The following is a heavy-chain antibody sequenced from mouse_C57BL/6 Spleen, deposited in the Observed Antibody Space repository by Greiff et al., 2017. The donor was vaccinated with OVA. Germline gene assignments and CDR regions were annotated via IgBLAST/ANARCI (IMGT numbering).Heavy chain of an antibody. Sequence: QVQLQQSGAELVRPGTSVKMSFKASGYTFTNYWIGWAKQRPGHGLEWIGDVYPGGGYTNYNEKFKGKATLTADKSSSTAYMQVSSLTSEDSAIYYCARDYYGLDYWGQGTTLTVSS. CDR1: GYTFTNYW. J-gene: IGHJ2*01. V-gene: IGHV1-63*01. CDR3: ARDYYGLDY. D-gene: IGHD1-2*01. CDR2: VYPGGGYT.